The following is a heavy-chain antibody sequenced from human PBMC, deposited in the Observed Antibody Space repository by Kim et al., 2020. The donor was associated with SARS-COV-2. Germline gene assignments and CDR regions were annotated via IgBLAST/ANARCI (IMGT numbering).Heavy chain of an antibody. J-gene: IGHJ4*02. V-gene: IGHV3-72*01. CDR1: GFTFSDHY. CDR3: ATSRSYHAGGGIDH. Sequence: GGSLRLSCAASGFTFSDHYMDWVRQAPGKGLEWVGRTRNKANSYTTEYAASVKGRFTISSDDSKNSVYLQMNILKTEDTAVYYCATSRSYHAGGGIDHWGQGTLVTVSS. D-gene: IGHD1-26*01. CDR2: TRNKANSYTT.